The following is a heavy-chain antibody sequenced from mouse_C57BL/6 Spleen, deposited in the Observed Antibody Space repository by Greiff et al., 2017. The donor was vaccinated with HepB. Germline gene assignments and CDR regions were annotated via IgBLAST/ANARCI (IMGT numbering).Heavy chain of an antibody. J-gene: IGHJ1*03. CDR1: GYTFTSYW. CDR2: IYPGSGST. Sequence: VQLQQPGAELVKPGASVKMSCKASGYTFTSYWITWVKQRPGQGLEWIGDIYPGSGSTNYNEKFKSKATLTVDTSSSTAYMQLSSLTSEDSAVYYCARYGSSYYYWYFDVWGTGTTVTVSS. CDR3: ARYGSSYYYWYFDV. V-gene: IGHV1-55*01. D-gene: IGHD1-1*01.